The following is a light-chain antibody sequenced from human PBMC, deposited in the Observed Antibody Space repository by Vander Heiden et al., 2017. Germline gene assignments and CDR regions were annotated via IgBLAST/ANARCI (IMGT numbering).Light chain of an antibody. CDR1: SSNIGAGYD. CDR2: GNS. J-gene: IGLJ2*01. CDR3: QSYDSSLRGV. V-gene: IGLV1-40*01. Sequence: QSVLTQPPSVSGAPGQRVTISCTGSSSNIGAGYDVHWYQQLPGTAPKLLSYGNSNRPSGVPDRFSGSKSGTSASLAITGLQAEDEADYYCQSYDSSLRGVFGGGTKLTVL.